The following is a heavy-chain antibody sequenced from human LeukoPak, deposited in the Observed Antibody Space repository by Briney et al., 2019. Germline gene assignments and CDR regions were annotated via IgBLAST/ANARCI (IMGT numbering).Heavy chain of an antibody. V-gene: IGHV3-30*02. J-gene: IGHJ6*03. CDR3: AKGSGYEHNYYYYYMDV. CDR1: GFTFSSYG. Sequence: GGSLRLSCAASGFTFSSYGMHWVRQAPGKGLEWVAFIRYDGSHKYYADSVRGRLTISRDNSQNTLYLQMNSLRAEDTAVYYCAKGSGYEHNYYYYYMDVWGKGTTVTISS. CDR2: IRYDGSHK. D-gene: IGHD5-12*01.